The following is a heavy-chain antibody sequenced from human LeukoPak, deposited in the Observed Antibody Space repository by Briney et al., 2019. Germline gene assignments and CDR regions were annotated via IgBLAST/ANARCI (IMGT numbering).Heavy chain of an antibody. V-gene: IGHV4-59*01. Sequence: SETLSLTCTVSGGSISSYYWSWIRQPPGKGPEWIGYIYYSGSTNYNPSLKSRVTISVDTSKNQFSLKLSSVTAADTAVYYCARTLGYDSRSSYYYYYYMDVWGKGTTVTVSS. J-gene: IGHJ6*03. CDR3: ARTLGYDSRSSYYYYYYMDV. D-gene: IGHD3-22*01. CDR2: IYYSGST. CDR1: GGSISSYY.